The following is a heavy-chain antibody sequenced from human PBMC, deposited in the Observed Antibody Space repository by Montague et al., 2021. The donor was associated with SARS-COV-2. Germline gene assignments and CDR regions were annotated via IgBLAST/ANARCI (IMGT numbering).Heavy chain of an antibody. CDR1: GFAFTTYT. CDR2: VTSSGAYI. J-gene: IGHJ3*01. D-gene: IGHD3-9*01. CDR3: ARDRVLQFFDLDDAFDL. V-gene: IGHV3-21*06. Sequence: SLRLSCAASGFAFTTYTMSLVRQAPGRGLEWVSSVTSSGAYIYYXDSXDGRFTISRDNAKNSLYLQMNSLRAEDTAVYYCARDRVLQFFDLDDAFDLWGQGTMVTVSS.